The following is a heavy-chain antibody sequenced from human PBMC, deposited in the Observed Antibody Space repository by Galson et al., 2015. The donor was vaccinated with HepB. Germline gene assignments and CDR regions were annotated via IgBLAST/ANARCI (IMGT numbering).Heavy chain of an antibody. CDR2: VSSTGYNT. V-gene: IGHV3-23*01. D-gene: IGHD3-22*01. J-gene: IGHJ4*02. CDR1: GIIISIYA. CDR3: AKGVSDYYDNSGYTFDY. Sequence: SLRLSCAASGIIISIYAMSWVRQAPGKGLEWVSTVSSTGYNTYHADSVKGRFTISRDNSKNTLYLQMHSLRVDDTAVYYCAKGVSDYYDNSGYTFDYWGQGTLVTVSS.